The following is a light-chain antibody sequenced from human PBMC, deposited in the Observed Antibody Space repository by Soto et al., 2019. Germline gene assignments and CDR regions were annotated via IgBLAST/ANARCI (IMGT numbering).Light chain of an antibody. CDR2: GAS. CDR1: QTVSSNY. V-gene: IGKV3D-20*02. J-gene: IGKJ1*01. CDR3: QQRSNWPWT. Sequence: LTMSPYTLSLSPGERATLSCRASQTVSSNYLAWCQQRPGQAPRLLIYGASTRAAGIPDRFSGSGSGTDFTLTISSLEPEDFAVYYCQQRSNWPWTSGQGTKVDI.